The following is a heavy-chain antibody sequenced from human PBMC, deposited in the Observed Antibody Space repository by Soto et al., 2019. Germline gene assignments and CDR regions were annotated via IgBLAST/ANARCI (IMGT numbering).Heavy chain of an antibody. CDR3: AREALLRLYYYYGMDV. CDR2: ISAYNGNT. CDR1: GYTFTSYG. V-gene: IGHV1-18*01. Sequence: QVQLVQSGAEVKKPGASVKVSCKASGYTFTSYGISWVRQAPGQGLEWMGWISAYNGNTNYAQKLQGRVTMTTDTPTSTADMELRSLRPDDTAVYYCAREALLRLYYYYGMDVWGQGPTVTVSS. D-gene: IGHD1-26*01. J-gene: IGHJ6*02.